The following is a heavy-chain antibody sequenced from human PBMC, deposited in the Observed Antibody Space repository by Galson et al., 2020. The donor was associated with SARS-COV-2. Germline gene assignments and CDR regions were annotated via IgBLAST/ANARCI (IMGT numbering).Heavy chain of an antibody. J-gene: IGHJ5*02. Sequence: GVSLKISCAASGFTFSSYAMHWVRQAPGKGLEWVAVISYDGSNKYYADSVKGRFTISRDNSKNTLYLQMNSLRAEDTAVYYCAREEQWLPNLFDPWGQGTLVTVSS. V-gene: IGHV3-30*04. CDR1: GFTFSSYA. CDR2: ISYDGSNK. D-gene: IGHD6-19*01. CDR3: AREEQWLPNLFDP.